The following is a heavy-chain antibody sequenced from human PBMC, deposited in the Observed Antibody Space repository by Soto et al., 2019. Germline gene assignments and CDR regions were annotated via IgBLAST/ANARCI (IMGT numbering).Heavy chain of an antibody. Sequence: GGSLRLSCAASGFTFSSYAMSWVRQAPGKGLEWVSAISGSGGSTYYADSVKGRFTISRDNSKNTLYLQMNSLRAEDTAVYYCAGLLHYDFWSGRNYYYYYYMDVWGKGTTVTVSS. J-gene: IGHJ6*03. D-gene: IGHD3-3*01. CDR3: AGLLHYDFWSGRNYYYYYYMDV. CDR1: GFTFSSYA. V-gene: IGHV3-23*01. CDR2: ISGSGGST.